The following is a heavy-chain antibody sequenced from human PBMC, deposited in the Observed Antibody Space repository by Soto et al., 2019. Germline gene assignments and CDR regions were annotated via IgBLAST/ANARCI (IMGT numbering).Heavy chain of an antibody. Sequence: ASVKVSCKASGYTFTSYAMHWVRQAPGQRLEWMGWMNPNSGNTGYAQKFQGRVTMTRNTSISTAYMELSSLRSEDTAVYYCARVVLVPAASQNYYYYYGMDVWGQGTTVTVSS. CDR1: GYTFTSYA. D-gene: IGHD2-2*01. CDR3: ARVVLVPAASQNYYYYYGMDV. J-gene: IGHJ6*02. CDR2: MNPNSGNT. V-gene: IGHV1-8*02.